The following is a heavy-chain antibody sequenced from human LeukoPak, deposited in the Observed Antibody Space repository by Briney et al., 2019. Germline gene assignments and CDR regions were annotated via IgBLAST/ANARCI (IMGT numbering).Heavy chain of an antibody. D-gene: IGHD4-23*01. V-gene: IGHV3-48*01. CDR3: ARDPLSNYGGNGLDY. Sequence: PGGSLRLSCAASGFTFSTYYMHWVRQAPGKGLVWVSYISRSSSIITYADSVKGRFTISRDNAKNSLYLKMNSLRCEDTAVYYWARDPLSNYGGNGLDYWGQGTLVTVSS. J-gene: IGHJ4*02. CDR1: GFTFSTYY. CDR2: ISRSSSII.